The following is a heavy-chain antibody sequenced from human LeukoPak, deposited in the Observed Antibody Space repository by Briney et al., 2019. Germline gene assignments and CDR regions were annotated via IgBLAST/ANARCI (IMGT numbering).Heavy chain of an antibody. D-gene: IGHD2-2*01. CDR3: ASTCSSTSCSYY. CDR1: AFTFSSYS. CDR2: ISSSSSYI. Sequence: GGSLRLSCAASAFTFSSYSMNWVRQAPGKGLEWVSSISSSSSYIYYADSVKGRFTISRDNAKNSLYLQMNSLRAEDTAVYYCASTCSSTSCSYYWGQGTLVTVSS. V-gene: IGHV3-21*01. J-gene: IGHJ4*02.